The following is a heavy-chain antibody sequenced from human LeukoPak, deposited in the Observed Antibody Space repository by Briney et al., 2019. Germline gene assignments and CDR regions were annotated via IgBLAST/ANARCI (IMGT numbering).Heavy chain of an antibody. CDR2: IIPIFGIA. CDR1: GGTFSSYA. CDR3: ARESGGDRYYYYYGMDV. D-gene: IGHD4-17*01. Sequence: SVKVSCKASGGTFSSYAISWVRQAPGQGLEWMGRIIPIFGIANYAQKFQGRVTITADKSTSTAYMELSSLRSEDTAAYYCARESGGDRYYYYYGMDVWGQGTTVTVSS. V-gene: IGHV1-69*04. J-gene: IGHJ6*02.